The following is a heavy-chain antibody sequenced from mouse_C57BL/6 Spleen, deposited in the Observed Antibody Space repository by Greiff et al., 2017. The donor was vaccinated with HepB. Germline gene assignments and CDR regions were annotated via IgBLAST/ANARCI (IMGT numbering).Heavy chain of an antibody. Sequence: VQLQQSGAELVRPGASVTLSCKASGYTFTDYEMHWVKQTPVHGLEWIGAIDPETGGTAYNQKFKGKAILTADKSSSTAYMELRSLTSEDSAVYYCSPTTVVADWYFDVWGTGTTVTVSS. CDR3: SPTTVVADWYFDV. J-gene: IGHJ1*03. V-gene: IGHV1-15*01. CDR2: IDPETGGT. D-gene: IGHD1-1*01. CDR1: GYTFTDYE.